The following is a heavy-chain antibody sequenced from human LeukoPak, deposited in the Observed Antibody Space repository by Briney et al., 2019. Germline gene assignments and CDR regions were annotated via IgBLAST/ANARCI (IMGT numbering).Heavy chain of an antibody. J-gene: IGHJ3*02. CDR3: AGGSGSFDAFDI. Sequence: GGSLRLSCAASGFTFSSYSVNWVRQAPGKGLEWVSYISSSSTTIYYADSVKGRFTISRDNAKNSLYLQMNSLRAEDTAVYYCAGGSGSFDAFDIWGQGTMVTVSS. D-gene: IGHD3-10*01. CDR2: ISSSSTTI. V-gene: IGHV3-48*01. CDR1: GFTFSSYS.